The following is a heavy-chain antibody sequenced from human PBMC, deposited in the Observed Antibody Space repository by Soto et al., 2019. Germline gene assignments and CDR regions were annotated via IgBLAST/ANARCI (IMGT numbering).Heavy chain of an antibody. D-gene: IGHD3-10*01. V-gene: IGHV4-61*05. Sequence: SETLSLTCTISGDSISISSYYRAWIRQPPGKELEWIGCIYYSGSTNYNPSLKSRVTISVDTSKNQFSLKLSSVTAADTAVYYCARVGYYGSGSYYPHYYFDYWGQGTLVTVSS. CDR1: GDSISISSYY. J-gene: IGHJ4*02. CDR2: IYYSGST. CDR3: ARVGYYGSGSYYPHYYFDY.